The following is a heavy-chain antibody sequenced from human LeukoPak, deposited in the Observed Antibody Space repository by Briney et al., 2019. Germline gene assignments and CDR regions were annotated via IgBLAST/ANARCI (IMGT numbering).Heavy chain of an antibody. CDR3: AKESGYSSGWYSHFDY. V-gene: IGHV3-23*01. D-gene: IGHD6-19*01. CDR1: GFTFSSYG. CDR2: ISGSGGST. Sequence: GGSLRLSCAASGFTFSSYGMSWVRQAPGKGLEWVSAISGSGGSTYYADSVKGRFTISRDNSKNTLYLQMNSLRAEDTAVYYCAKESGYSSGWYSHFDYWGQGTLVTVSS. J-gene: IGHJ4*02.